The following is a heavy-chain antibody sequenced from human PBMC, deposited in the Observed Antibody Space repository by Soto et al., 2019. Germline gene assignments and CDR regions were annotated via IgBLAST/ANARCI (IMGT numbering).Heavy chain of an antibody. V-gene: IGHV3-48*01. J-gene: IGHJ4*02. Sequence: GGSLRLSCAASGFTFSSYSMNWVRQAPGKGLEWVSYISSGSSTIYYADSVKGRFTISRDNAKNSLYLQMNSLRAEDTAVYYCARDGLGELWFGEFMVPGYFDYWGQGTLVTVSS. CDR3: ARDGLGELWFGEFMVPGYFDY. CDR1: GFTFSSYS. D-gene: IGHD3-10*01. CDR2: ISSGSSTI.